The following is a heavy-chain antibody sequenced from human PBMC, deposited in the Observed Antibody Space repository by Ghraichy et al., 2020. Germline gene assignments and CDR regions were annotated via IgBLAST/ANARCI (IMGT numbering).Heavy chain of an antibody. J-gene: IGHJ4*02. CDR2: ISSSSSYI. CDR1: GFTFSSYS. V-gene: IGHV3-21*01. CDR3: AKVHNSGWYGDNYFDY. D-gene: IGHD6-19*01. Sequence: GGSLRLSCAASGFTFSSYSMNWVRQAPGKGLEWVSSISSSSSYIYYADSVKGRFTISRDTSKNTLFVQMNSVRAEDTAVYYCAKVHNSGWYGDNYFDYWGXXXXXXX.